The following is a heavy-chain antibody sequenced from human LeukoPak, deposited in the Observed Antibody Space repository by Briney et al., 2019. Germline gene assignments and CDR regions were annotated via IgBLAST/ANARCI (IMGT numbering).Heavy chain of an antibody. CDR3: ASDSYSPEYFQH. CDR2: IYSGGST. D-gene: IGHD2-15*01. V-gene: IGHV3-66*01. CDR1: GFTFSSYN. Sequence: GGSLRLSCAASGFTFSSYNMSWVRQAPGKGLEWVSVIYSGGSTFYADSVKGRFTISRDNSKNTLYLQMNSLRAEDTAVYYCASDSYSPEYFQHWGQGTLVTVSS. J-gene: IGHJ1*01.